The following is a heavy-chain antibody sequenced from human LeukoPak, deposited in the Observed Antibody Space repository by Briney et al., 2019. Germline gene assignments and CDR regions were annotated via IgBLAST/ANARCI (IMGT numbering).Heavy chain of an antibody. CDR2: ISYDKSHR. CDR3: ASVFDS. V-gene: IGHV3-30*03. Sequence: PGGSLRLSCAASGFTFSRYGMYWVRQAPGKGLEWVALISYDKSHRYYADSVKGRFTISRDNSKNTMYLQMNSLRAEDTAVYYCASVFDSWGQGFLVTVSS. J-gene: IGHJ4*02. CDR1: GFTFSRYG.